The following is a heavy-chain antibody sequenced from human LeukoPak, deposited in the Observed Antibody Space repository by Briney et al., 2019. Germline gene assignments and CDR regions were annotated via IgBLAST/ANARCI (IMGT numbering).Heavy chain of an antibody. D-gene: IGHD4-17*01. Sequence: SETLSLTCTVSGGSISRYYWSWIRQPPGKGLEWIGYIYYSGSTNYSPSLKSRVTISVDTSKNQFSLRLSSVTAADTAVYFCARDIYGAFDIWGQGTMVTVSS. V-gene: IGHV4-59*01. J-gene: IGHJ3*02. CDR2: IYYSGST. CDR3: ARDIYGAFDI. CDR1: GGSISRYY.